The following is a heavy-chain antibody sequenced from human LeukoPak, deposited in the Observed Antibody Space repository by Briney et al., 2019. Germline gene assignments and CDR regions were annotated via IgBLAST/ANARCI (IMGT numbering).Heavy chain of an antibody. Sequence: GGSLRLSCAASGFTFSSYAMNWVRQAPGKGLEWVSVISGSGGTTYNADSVKGRFTISRDNSKNTLYLQMNSLRAADTAIYYCAKDKEEYGSGRYLDYWGQGTLVTVSS. CDR2: ISGSGGTT. J-gene: IGHJ4*02. V-gene: IGHV3-23*01. D-gene: IGHD6-19*01. CDR1: GFTFSSYA. CDR3: AKDKEEYGSGRYLDY.